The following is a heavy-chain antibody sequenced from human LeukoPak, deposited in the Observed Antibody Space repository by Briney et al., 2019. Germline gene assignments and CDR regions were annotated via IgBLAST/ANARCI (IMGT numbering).Heavy chain of an antibody. CDR3: VKEISSSWSF. CDR1: GFTFSHYP. CDR2: ITSNGDRT. D-gene: IGHD6-6*01. J-gene: IGHJ4*02. V-gene: IGHV3-64D*06. Sequence: GGSLRLSCSASGFTFSHYPMHWVRQAPGKRLEYVSAITSNGDRTFYADSVKGRFTISRDNSKNTLNLQTSSLRAEDTAIYYCVKEISSSWSFWGQGTLVTVPS.